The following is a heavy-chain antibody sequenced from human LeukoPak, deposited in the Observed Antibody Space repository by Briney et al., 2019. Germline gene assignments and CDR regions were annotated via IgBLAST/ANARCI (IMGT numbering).Heavy chain of an antibody. CDR3: ARHRGYVGAFDV. D-gene: IGHD3-22*01. Sequence: SETLSPTCTVSGGSISGYYWSWIRQPPGKGLEWIGFIYYSGSTSYNPSLKSRVTISVDTSKNQFSLNLSSVTASETAVYYCARHRGYVGAFDVWGRGIMVTVSS. J-gene: IGHJ3*01. V-gene: IGHV4-59*08. CDR1: GGSISGYY. CDR2: IYYSGST.